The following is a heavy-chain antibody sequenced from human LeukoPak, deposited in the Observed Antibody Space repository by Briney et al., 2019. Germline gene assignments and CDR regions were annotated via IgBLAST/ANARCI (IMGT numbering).Heavy chain of an antibody. Sequence: GGTLRLSCVASGFTFSNYGMNWVRQAPGKGLEWVSGIVGSGVTTYYADSVKGRFTISRDNAKNSLYLQMNSLRAEDTAVYYCARDWSQFGELLFSTEWGQGTLVTVSS. CDR2: IVGSGVTT. CDR3: ARDWSQFGELLFSTE. J-gene: IGHJ4*02. D-gene: IGHD3-10*01. CDR1: GFTFSNYG. V-gene: IGHV3-23*01.